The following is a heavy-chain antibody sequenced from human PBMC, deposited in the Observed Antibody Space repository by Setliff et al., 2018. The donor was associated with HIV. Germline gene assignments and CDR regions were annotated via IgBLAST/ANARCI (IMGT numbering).Heavy chain of an antibody. J-gene: IGHJ4*02. D-gene: IGHD6-19*01. CDR2: ISAYNGNT. CDR1: GYTFTSFG. Sequence: GASVKVSCKASGYTFTSFGISWVRQAPGQGLEWMGRISAYNGNTDHAQRLQGRVTMTTDTSTRTAYMELRSLRSDDTAVYYCARAAVVGPWRKLDYWGQGTLVTVSS. V-gene: IGHV1-18*01. CDR3: ARAAVVGPWRKLDY.